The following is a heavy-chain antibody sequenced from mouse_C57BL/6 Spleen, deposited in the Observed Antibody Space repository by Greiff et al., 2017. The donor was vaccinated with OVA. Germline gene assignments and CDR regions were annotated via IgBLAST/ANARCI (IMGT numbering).Heavy chain of an antibody. Sequence: VQLVESGGGLVKPGGSLKLSCAASGFTFSSYAMSWVRQTPEKRLEWVATISDGGSYTFYPDNVKGRFTISRDNAKNNLYLQMSHLKSEDTAMYYCARPRDEAMDYWGQGTSVTVSS. V-gene: IGHV5-4*01. J-gene: IGHJ4*01. CDR1: GFTFSSYA. CDR3: ARPRDEAMDY. CDR2: ISDGGSYT.